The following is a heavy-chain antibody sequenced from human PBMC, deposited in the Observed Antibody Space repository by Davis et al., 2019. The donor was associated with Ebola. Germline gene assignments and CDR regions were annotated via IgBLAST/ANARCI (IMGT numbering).Heavy chain of an antibody. CDR2: ISGGGRTI. Sequence: GESLKISCAASGFTFSDYYMSWIRQAPGKGLEWVSYISGGGRTIYYADSVKGRFTISRDNAKNSLYLQMNSLRAEDTALYYCAKDISGLARYYFDYWGQGTLVTVSS. V-gene: IGHV3-11*01. CDR3: AKDISGLARYYFDY. D-gene: IGHD1-14*01. J-gene: IGHJ4*02. CDR1: GFTFSDYY.